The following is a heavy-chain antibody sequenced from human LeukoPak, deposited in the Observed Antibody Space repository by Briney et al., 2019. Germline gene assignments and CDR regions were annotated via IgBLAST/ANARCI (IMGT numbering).Heavy chain of an antibody. V-gene: IGHV4-4*07. D-gene: IGHD2-2*01. CDR2: VYTSGST. Sequence: SETLSLTCTVSGGSISSYYWSWIRQPAGKGLEWIGRVYTSGSTNYNPSLKSRVTMSIDTSKNQFSLEVSSVTAADTAVYYCARAPGYCSTTSCEYYYYMDVWGKGTTVTVSS. J-gene: IGHJ6*03. CDR3: ARAPGYCSTTSCEYYYYMDV. CDR1: GGSISSYY.